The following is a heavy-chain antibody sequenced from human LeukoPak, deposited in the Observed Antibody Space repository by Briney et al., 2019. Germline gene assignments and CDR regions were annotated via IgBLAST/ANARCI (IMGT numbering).Heavy chain of an antibody. Sequence: ASAKVSCKASGYTFTGYYMHWVRQAPGQGLEWMGWINPNSGGTNYAQKFQGWVTMTRDTSISTAYMELSRLRSDDTAVYYCARGPGYSSSWQVYYYYGMDVWGQGTTVTVSS. CDR3: ARGPGYSSSWQVYYYYGMDV. CDR1: GYTFTGYY. V-gene: IGHV1-2*04. J-gene: IGHJ6*02. D-gene: IGHD6-13*01. CDR2: INPNSGGT.